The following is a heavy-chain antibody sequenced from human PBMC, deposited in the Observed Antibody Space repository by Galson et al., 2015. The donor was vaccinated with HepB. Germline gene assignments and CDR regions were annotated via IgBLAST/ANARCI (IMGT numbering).Heavy chain of an antibody. J-gene: IGHJ4*02. CDR2: IRSKAYGGTT. D-gene: IGHD1-1*01. V-gene: IGHV3-49*04. Sequence: SLRLSCAASGFTFGDYAMSWVRQAPGKGLEWVGLIRSKAYGGTTEYAASVKGRFTISRDDSKSIAYLQMNSLRAEDTAVYYCARARGTTGTTGPERRYIDYWGQGTLVTVSS. CDR1: GFTFGDYA. CDR3: ARARGTTGTTGPERRYIDY.